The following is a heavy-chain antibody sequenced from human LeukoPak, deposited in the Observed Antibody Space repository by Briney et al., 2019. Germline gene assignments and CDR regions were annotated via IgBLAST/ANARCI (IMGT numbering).Heavy chain of an antibody. D-gene: IGHD3-3*01. CDR1: GFTFSSYG. Sequence: GSLRLSCAASGFTFSSYGMHWVRQAPGKGLEWVAVISYDGSNKYYADSVKGRFTISRDNSKNTLYLQMNSLRAEDTAVYYCAKDLGYDFWSGYYTRYYYYYGMDVWGQGTTVTVSS. CDR3: AKDLGYDFWSGYYTRYYYYYGMDV. J-gene: IGHJ6*02. CDR2: ISYDGSNK. V-gene: IGHV3-30*18.